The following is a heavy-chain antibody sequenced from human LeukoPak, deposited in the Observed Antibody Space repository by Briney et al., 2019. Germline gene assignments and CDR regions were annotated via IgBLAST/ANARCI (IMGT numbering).Heavy chain of an antibody. CDR2: INPNSGGT. J-gene: IGHJ4*02. D-gene: IGHD3-9*01. CDR1: GYTFTGYY. Sequence: GASVKVSCKASGYTFTGYYMHWLRQAPGQGLEWMGWINPNSGGTNYAQKFQGWVTMTRDTSISTAYMELSRLRSDDTAVYYCARVLRYFDWPDYWGQGTLVTVSS. V-gene: IGHV1-2*04. CDR3: ARVLRYFDWPDY.